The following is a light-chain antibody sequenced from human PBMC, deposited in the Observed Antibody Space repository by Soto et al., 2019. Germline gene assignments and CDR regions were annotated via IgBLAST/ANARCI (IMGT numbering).Light chain of an antibody. J-gene: IGKJ5*01. CDR1: QGISSY. CDR3: QQHNSYPFT. Sequence: DIQLTQSPSFLSASVGDRVTITCRASQGISSYLAWYQQKPGKAPKLLIYAASTLQSGVPSRFSGSGSGTEFTLTTSSMQPEDFATYYCQQHNSYPFTFGQGTRLEIK. CDR2: AAS. V-gene: IGKV1-9*01.